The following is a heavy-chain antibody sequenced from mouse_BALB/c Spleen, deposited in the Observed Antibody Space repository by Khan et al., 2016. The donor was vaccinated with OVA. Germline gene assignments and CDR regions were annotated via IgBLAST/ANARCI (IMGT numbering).Heavy chain of an antibody. CDR3: ASHLTGSFAY. Sequence: EVHLVESGGDLVRPGGSLKLSCAASGFSFSSYSMSWVRQTPDKRLEWVATISSGGDYTYYPDSVKGRFTISRDNAKNTLYLHMSSLKSEDTAIYDCASHLTGSFAYWGQGTLVTVSA. CDR1: GFSFSSYS. J-gene: IGHJ3*01. D-gene: IGHD4-1*01. V-gene: IGHV5-6*01. CDR2: ISSGGDYT.